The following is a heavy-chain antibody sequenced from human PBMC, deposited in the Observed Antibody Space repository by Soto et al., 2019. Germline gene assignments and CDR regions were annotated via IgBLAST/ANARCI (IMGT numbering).Heavy chain of an antibody. D-gene: IGHD2-21*02. V-gene: IGHV4-30-4*01. CDR2: IYYSGST. CDR3: ARDLGGNSGGGAYFHY. CDR1: GGSISSGDYY. Sequence: SETLSLTCTVSGGSISSGDYYWSWIRQPPGKGLEWIGYIYYSGSTYYNPSLKSRVTISVDTSKNQFSLKLSSVTAADTAVYYCARDLGGNSGGGAYFHYWGQGTLVTVSS. J-gene: IGHJ4*02.